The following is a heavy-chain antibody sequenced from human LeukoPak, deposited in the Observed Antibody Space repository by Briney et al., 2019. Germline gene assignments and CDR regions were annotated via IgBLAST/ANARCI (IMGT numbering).Heavy chain of an antibody. CDR1: GFTFDDYG. CDR3: ARVKDYYDSSGYYYVNPPSFDY. CDR2: INWNGGST. J-gene: IGHJ4*02. V-gene: IGHV3-20*04. Sequence: GGSLRLSCAASGFTFDDYGMSWFRQAPGKGLEWVSGINWNGGSTGYADSVKGRFTISRDNAKNSLYLQVNSLRAEDTALYYCARVKDYYDSSGYYYVNPPSFDYWGQGTLVTVSS. D-gene: IGHD3-22*01.